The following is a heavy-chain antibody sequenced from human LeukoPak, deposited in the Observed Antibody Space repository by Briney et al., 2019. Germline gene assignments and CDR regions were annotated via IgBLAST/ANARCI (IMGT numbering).Heavy chain of an antibody. CDR1: GYTFTAYS. D-gene: IGHD4-17*01. CDR3: ASLYGDYVGSDY. CDR2: INPNSGGT. J-gene: IGHJ4*02. Sequence: ASVKVSCKASGYTFTAYSTHWVRQAPGQGLEWMGWINPNSGGTNYAQRFQGRVTMTRDTSFSTAYMELSRLRSDDTAVYYCASLYGDYVGSDYWGQGTLVTVSS. V-gene: IGHV1-2*02.